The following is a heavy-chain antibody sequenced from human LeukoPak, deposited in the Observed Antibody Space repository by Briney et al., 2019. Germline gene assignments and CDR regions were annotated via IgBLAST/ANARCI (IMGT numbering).Heavy chain of an antibody. CDR3: ARERDYYDSSGYAYYFDY. Sequence: SETLSLTCIVSGGSISSYYWSWIRQPPGKGLEWIGYIYFSGSTNYNPSLKSRVTISVDTSKNQFSLRLSSMTAADTAVYYCARERDYYDSSGYAYYFDYWGQGTLVSVSS. V-gene: IGHV4-59*01. D-gene: IGHD3-22*01. CDR2: IYFSGST. CDR1: GGSISSYY. J-gene: IGHJ4*02.